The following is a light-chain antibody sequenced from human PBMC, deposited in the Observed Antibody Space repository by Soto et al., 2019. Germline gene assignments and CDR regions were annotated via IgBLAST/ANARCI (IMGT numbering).Light chain of an antibody. CDR1: QSVSSTF. Sequence: EIVLTQSPGSLSLSPGERATLSCRASQSVSSTFFAWYQQRPGQAPRLLMYGASSRATGIPERFSCSGSGTAFTLTIRSLEPDDFAVYYCQQFDSSVTFGQGTKVEIK. J-gene: IGKJ1*01. CDR3: QQFDSSVT. CDR2: GAS. V-gene: IGKV3-20*01.